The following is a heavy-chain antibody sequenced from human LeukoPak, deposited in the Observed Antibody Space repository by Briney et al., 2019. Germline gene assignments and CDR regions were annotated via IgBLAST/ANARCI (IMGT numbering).Heavy chain of an antibody. D-gene: IGHD6-19*01. CDR2: ISGSGHDI. Sequence: GGSLRLSCAASGFTFSDSYMTWVRQAPGKGVEWVAYISGSGHDINYSESAKGRFTISRDNAKNSLYLQMNSLRAEDTALYYCAKDIRYSSGWNYFDYWGQGTLVTVSS. V-gene: IGHV3-11*01. CDR1: GFTFSDSY. CDR3: AKDIRYSSGWNYFDY. J-gene: IGHJ4*02.